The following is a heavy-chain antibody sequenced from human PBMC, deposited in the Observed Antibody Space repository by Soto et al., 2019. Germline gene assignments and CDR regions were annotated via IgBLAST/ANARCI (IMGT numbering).Heavy chain of an antibody. D-gene: IGHD7-27*01. Sequence: GGSLRLSCAASGFTFSGSAMHWVRQASGKGLEWVGRIRSKANSYATAYAASVKGRFTISRDDSTNTAYLQMNSLKTEDTAVYYCTRLHQTGADAFDIWGQGTMVTVSS. V-gene: IGHV3-73*01. CDR3: TRLHQTGADAFDI. CDR1: GFTFSGSA. J-gene: IGHJ3*02. CDR2: IRSKANSYAT.